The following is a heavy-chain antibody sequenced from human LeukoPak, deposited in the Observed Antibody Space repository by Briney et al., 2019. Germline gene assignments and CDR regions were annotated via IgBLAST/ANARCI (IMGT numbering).Heavy chain of an antibody. V-gene: IGHV4-34*01. CDR2: INHSGST. CDR3: ARGRFDP. CDR1: GGSFSGYY. Sequence: SETLSLTCAVYGGSFSGYYWSWIRQPPGKGLEWMGEINHSGSTNYNPSLKSRVTISVDTSKNQFSLKLSSVTAADTAVYYCARGRFDPWGQGTLVTVSS. J-gene: IGHJ5*02.